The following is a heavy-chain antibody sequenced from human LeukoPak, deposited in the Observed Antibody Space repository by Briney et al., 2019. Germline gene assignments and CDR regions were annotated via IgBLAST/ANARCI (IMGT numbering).Heavy chain of an antibody. CDR1: GGSFSGCY. Sequence: PSETLSLTCAVYGGSFSGCYWSWIRQPPGKGLEWIGEINHSGSTNYNPSLKSRVTISVDTSKNQFSLKLSSVTAADTAVYYCARGEGIAAAGYFDYWGQGTLVTVSS. J-gene: IGHJ4*02. CDR2: INHSGST. V-gene: IGHV4-34*01. D-gene: IGHD6-13*01. CDR3: ARGEGIAAAGYFDY.